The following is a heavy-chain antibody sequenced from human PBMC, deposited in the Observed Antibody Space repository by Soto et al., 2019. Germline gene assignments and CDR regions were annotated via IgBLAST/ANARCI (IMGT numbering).Heavy chain of an antibody. Sequence: QVQLVESGGGVVQPGRSLRLSCVASGFTFSSYGMHWVRQAPGKGLEWVAVISYDGSNKYYADSVKGRFTISRDNSKNTLYLQMNSLRAEDTAVYYCAKEKEIYYDFWSGYQDYWGQGTLVTVSS. D-gene: IGHD3-3*01. CDR2: ISYDGSNK. V-gene: IGHV3-30*18. CDR1: GFTFSSYG. CDR3: AKEKEIYYDFWSGYQDY. J-gene: IGHJ4*02.